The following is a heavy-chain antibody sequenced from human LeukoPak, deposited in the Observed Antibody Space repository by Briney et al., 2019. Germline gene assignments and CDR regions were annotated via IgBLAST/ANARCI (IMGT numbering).Heavy chain of an antibody. Sequence: PSETLSLTCTVSGGSISSYYWSWIRQPPGKGLEWIGYIYYSGSTNYNPSLKSRVTISVDTSKNQFSLKLSSVTAADTAVYYCARIRKVPNWFDPWGQGTLVTVSS. CDR1: GGSISSYY. D-gene: IGHD1-1*01. J-gene: IGHJ5*02. V-gene: IGHV4-59*01. CDR3: ARIRKVPNWFDP. CDR2: IYYSGST.